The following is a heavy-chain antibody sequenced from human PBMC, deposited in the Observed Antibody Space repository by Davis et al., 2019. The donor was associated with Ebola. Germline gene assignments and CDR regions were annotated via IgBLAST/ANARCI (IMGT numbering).Heavy chain of an antibody. J-gene: IGHJ6*03. V-gene: IGHV3-33*01. D-gene: IGHD3-10*01. CDR2: IWYDGSNK. Sequence: GESLKISCAASGFTFSSYGMHWVRQAPGKGLEWVAVIWYDGSNKYYADSVKGRFTISRDNSKNTLYLQMNSLRAEDTAVYYCASMVRGYYMDVWGKGTTVTVSS. CDR3: ASMVRGYYMDV. CDR1: GFTFSSYG.